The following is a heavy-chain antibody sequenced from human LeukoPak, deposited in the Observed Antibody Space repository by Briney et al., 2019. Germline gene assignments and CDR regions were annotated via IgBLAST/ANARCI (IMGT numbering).Heavy chain of an antibody. J-gene: IGHJ6*03. CDR1: GFTFSSYE. CDR3: ASPSSYYYYYMGV. D-gene: IGHD2-2*01. CDR2: ISSSGSTI. Sequence: GGSLRLSCAASGFTFSSYEMNWVRQAPGKGLGWVSYISSSGSTIYYADSVKGRFTISRDNAKNSLYLQMNSLRAEDTAVYYCASPSSYYYYYMGVWGKGTTVTVSS. V-gene: IGHV3-48*03.